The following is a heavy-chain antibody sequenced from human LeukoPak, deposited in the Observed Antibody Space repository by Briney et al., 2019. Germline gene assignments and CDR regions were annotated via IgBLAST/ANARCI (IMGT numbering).Heavy chain of an antibody. J-gene: IGHJ4*02. V-gene: IGHV3-23*01. CDR1: GFTFSSYA. Sequence: GGSLRLSCAASGFTFSSYAMSWVRQAPGKGLEWVSAISGSGGSTYYADSVKGRFTISRDNSKNTLYLQMNSLRAEDTAVYYCAKGAKSQRITMIAVDYWGQGTLVTVSS. CDR2: ISGSGGST. CDR3: AKGAKSQRITMIAVDY. D-gene: IGHD3-22*01.